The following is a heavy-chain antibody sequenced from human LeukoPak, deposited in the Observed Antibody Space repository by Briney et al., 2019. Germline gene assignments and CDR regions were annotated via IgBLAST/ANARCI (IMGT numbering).Heavy chain of an antibody. V-gene: IGHV4-30-2*02. Sequence: SETLSLTCAVSGGSISSGGYSWSWIRQPPGKGLEWIGYIYHSGSTYYNPSLKSRVTISVDTSKNQFSLKLSSVTAADTAVYYCAKRGGMNYYDSSGYYHPWGQGTLVTVSS. J-gene: IGHJ5*02. CDR3: AKRGGMNYYDSSGYYHP. CDR1: GGSISSGGYS. D-gene: IGHD3-22*01. CDR2: IYHSGST.